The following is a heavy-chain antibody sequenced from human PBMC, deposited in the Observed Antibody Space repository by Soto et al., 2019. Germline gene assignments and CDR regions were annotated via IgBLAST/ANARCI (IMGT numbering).Heavy chain of an antibody. CDR3: ARELNGTISN. J-gene: IGHJ4*02. D-gene: IGHD1-7*01. V-gene: IGHV4-59*01. CDR2: IYYSGST. CDR1: GGSISSYY. Sequence: SETLSLTCTVSGGSISSYYWSWIRQPPGKGLEWIGYIYYSGSTNYNPSLKSRVTISVDTSKNQFSLKLSSVTAADTAVYYCARELNGTISNCGQGTLVTVSS.